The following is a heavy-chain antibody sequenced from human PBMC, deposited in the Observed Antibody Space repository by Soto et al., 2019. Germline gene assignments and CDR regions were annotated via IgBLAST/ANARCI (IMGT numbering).Heavy chain of an antibody. CDR3: ARTFGGHLYSFDF. CDR1: GYTFTSNW. Sequence: EVQLVQSGAEVKKPGESLKISCKGSGYTFTSNWIGWVRQMPGKGLEWMGIIYPGDSETRYSPSFQGQVTISADKSITAAYLQWSSLKASDTAIYYCARTFGGHLYSFDFWGQGPLVTVSS. V-gene: IGHV5-51*03. D-gene: IGHD3-16*01. CDR2: IYPGDSET. J-gene: IGHJ4*02.